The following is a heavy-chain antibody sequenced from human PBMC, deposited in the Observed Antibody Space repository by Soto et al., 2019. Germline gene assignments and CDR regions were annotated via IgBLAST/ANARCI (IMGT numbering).Heavy chain of an antibody. Sequence: GASVKVSCKASGYVFTSYGISWVRQAPGQGLEWMGWIRPYNGDTKYSQKFEGRVTMTSDTSTTTAYMELRSLRSDDTAVYYCVRRMFGDYWGLYYDIDYWGQGALVTVSS. CDR3: VRRMFGDYWGLYYDIDY. CDR2: IRPYNGDT. V-gene: IGHV1-18*01. CDR1: GYVFTSYG. D-gene: IGHD3-22*01. J-gene: IGHJ4*02.